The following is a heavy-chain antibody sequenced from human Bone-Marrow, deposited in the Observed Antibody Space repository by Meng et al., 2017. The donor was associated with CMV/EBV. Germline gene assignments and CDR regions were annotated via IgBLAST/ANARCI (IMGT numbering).Heavy chain of an antibody. CDR1: GYTFTSYY. V-gene: IGHV1-2*02. CDR3: ARPLEKYYYNGMDV. J-gene: IGHJ6*02. CDR2: INPNSGGT. Sequence: ASVKVSCKASGYTFTSYYMHWVRQAPGQGLEWMGWINPNSGGTNYAQKFQGRVTMTRDTSISTAYMELSRLRSDDTAVYYCARPLEKYYYNGMDVWGQGTTVTVSS. D-gene: IGHD3-3*01.